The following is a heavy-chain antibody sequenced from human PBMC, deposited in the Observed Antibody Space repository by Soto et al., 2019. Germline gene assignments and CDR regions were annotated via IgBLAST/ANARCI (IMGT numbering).Heavy chain of an antibody. J-gene: IGHJ6*02. CDR1: GFTFSSYA. D-gene: IGHD3-3*01. CDR2: ISYDGSNK. Sequence: PGGSLRLSCAASGFTFSSYAMHWVRQAPGKGLEWVAVISYDGSNKYYADAVKGRFTISRDNSKNTLYLPMNSLRAEDTAVYYCARAATDTIFGVVSYGMDVWGQGTKVTVSS. V-gene: IGHV3-30-3*01. CDR3: ARAATDTIFGVVSYGMDV.